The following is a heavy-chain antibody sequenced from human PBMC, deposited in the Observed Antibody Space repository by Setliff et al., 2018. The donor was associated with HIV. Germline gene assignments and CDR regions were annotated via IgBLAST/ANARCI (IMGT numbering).Heavy chain of an antibody. V-gene: IGHV1-18*01. CDR2: ISAYNGDT. CDR1: GYTFPSYN. J-gene: IGHJ4*02. Sequence: ASVKVSCKASGYTFPSYNISWVRQAPGQGLEWMGWISAYNGDTNYAQKLQGRVTMTTDTSTSTAHMDLRSLRSDDTAVYYCARVWDWNYDLGYWGQGTLVTVSS. CDR3: ARVWDWNYDLGY. D-gene: IGHD1-7*01.